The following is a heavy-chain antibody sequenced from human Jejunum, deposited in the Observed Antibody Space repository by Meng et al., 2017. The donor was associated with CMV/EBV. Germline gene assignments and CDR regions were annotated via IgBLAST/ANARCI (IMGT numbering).Heavy chain of an antibody. D-gene: IGHD7-27*01. V-gene: IGHV6-1*01. Sequence: QVQLQQSGPGLVKPSQPLPLTCAISGDSVSSYTAACNWIRQSPSRGLEWLGRTYYRSTWYNDYAVSVKSRITINPDTSKNQFSLQLNSVTPEDTAMYYCARESGAKAYDYWGQGTLFTVSS. CDR2: TYYRSTWYN. CDR3: ARESGAKAYDY. CDR1: GDSVSSYTAA. J-gene: IGHJ4*02.